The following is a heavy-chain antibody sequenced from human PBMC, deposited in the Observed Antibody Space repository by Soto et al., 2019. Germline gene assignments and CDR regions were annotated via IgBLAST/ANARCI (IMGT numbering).Heavy chain of an antibody. D-gene: IGHD3-22*01. CDR1: GFNFRTYA. CDR3: VKSQFSHSGCFPLDS. Sequence: PGGSLRLSCAASGFNFRTYAMHWVRQAPGKGLEWVAVISYDESDKFYADSVKGRFTISKDNSKNTLYLQMNSLRVEDSAVYYCVKSQFSHSGCFPLDSWGQGTLVTVSS. V-gene: IGHV3-30*18. J-gene: IGHJ4*02. CDR2: ISYDESDK.